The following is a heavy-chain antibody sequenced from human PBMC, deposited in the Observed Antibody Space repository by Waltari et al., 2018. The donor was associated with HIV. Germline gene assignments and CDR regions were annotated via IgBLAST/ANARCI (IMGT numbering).Heavy chain of an antibody. Sequence: QVQLVESGGGVVQPGRSLRLSCAASGFTFSSYGMPWVRKAPGKGLEWVAVISSYDGNNKYYADAVKGRLTISRDNSKSTLYLQMNSLRAEDTAVYYCANLDSGQAGGWGQGTLVTVSS. CDR1: GFTFSSYG. J-gene: IGHJ4*02. V-gene: IGHV3-30*18. CDR2: ISSYDGNNK. CDR3: ANLDSGQAGG. D-gene: IGHD3-16*01.